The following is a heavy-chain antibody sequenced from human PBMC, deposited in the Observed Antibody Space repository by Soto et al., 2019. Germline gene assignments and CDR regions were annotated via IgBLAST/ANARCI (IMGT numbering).Heavy chain of an antibody. J-gene: IGHJ3*02. D-gene: IGHD4-4*01. CDR3: ARPVTSPDHLDI. CDR1: GYSFSDYG. CDR2: ISAYNGNT. Sequence: ASVKVSCKSSGYSFSDYGITWVRQAPGQGLEWMGWISAYNGNTDYAQKFQDRLTLATNTSTSTAYMELRSLRSDDTALYYCARPVTSPDHLDIWGQGTMVTV. V-gene: IGHV1-18*01.